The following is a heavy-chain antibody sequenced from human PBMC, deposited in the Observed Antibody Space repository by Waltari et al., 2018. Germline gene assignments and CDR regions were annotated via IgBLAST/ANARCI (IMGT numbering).Heavy chain of an antibody. J-gene: IGHJ4*02. CDR2: VNNGGDDT. Sequence: EVQVLESGGGLVQPGGSLRLSCAASGFTFSCCAMSWVRQAPGKGLWWVSTVNNGGDDTYYADSVRGLFTISRDNSKNTLYLQVNSLRAEDTAIYYCAKLAGISAWYFDYWGQGTLVTVSS. CDR1: GFTFSCCA. V-gene: IGHV3-23*01. D-gene: IGHD1-1*01. CDR3: AKLAGISAWYFDY.